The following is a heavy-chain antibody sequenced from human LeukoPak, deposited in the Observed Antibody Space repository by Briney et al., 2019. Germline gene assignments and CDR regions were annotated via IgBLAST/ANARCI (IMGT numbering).Heavy chain of an antibody. D-gene: IGHD6-13*01. J-gene: IGHJ5*02. CDR3: ARVRGIAAAGLNNWFDP. CDR2: INPNSGGT. V-gene: IGHV1-2*02. Sequence: ASVKVSCKASGYTFTGYYMHWVRQAPGQGLEWMGWINPNSGGTNYAQKFQGRVTMTRDTSISTAYMELSRLRSDDTAVYYCARVRGIAAAGLNNWFDPWGQGTLVTVSS. CDR1: GYTFTGYY.